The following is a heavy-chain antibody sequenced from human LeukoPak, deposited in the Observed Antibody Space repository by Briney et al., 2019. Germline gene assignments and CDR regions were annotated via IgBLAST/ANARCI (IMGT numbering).Heavy chain of an antibody. D-gene: IGHD6-6*01. CDR3: ARDAPIREYSSTTIYYYYYYMDV. CDR2: ISAYNGNT. V-gene: IGHV1-18*01. J-gene: IGHJ6*03. Sequence: GASVKVSCKASGYTFTSYGISWVRQAPGQGLEWMGWISAYNGNTNYAQKLQGRVTMTTDTSTSTAYMELRSLRSDDTAVYYCARDAPIREYSSTTIYYYYYYMDVWGKGTTVTVSS. CDR1: GYTFTSYG.